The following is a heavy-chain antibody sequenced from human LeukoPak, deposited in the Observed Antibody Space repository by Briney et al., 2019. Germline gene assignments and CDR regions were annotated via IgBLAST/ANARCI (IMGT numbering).Heavy chain of an antibody. CDR1: GYTFSSYT. J-gene: IGHJ4*02. Sequence: ASVKVSCKTSGYTFSSYTIIWVRQAPGQGLEWMGWINTNTGNPTYAQGFTGRYVFSLDTSVSTAYLQISGLTADDTAVYFCGRDPRLGIRGYTYGYIDYWGQGTLVTVSS. D-gene: IGHD5-18*01. V-gene: IGHV7-4-1*02. CDR2: INTNTGNP. CDR3: GRDPRLGIRGYTYGYIDY.